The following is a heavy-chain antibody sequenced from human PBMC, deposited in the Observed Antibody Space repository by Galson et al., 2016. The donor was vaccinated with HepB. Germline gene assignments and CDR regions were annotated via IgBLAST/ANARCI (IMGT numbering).Heavy chain of an antibody. CDR1: GFTLRRYA. CDR2: IRSDDRT. J-gene: IGHJ4*02. V-gene: IGHV3-23*01. CDR3: VRDFGIVSTPDDDL. Sequence: SLRLSCAASGFTLRRYAMSWVRQAPGKGLEWVAGIRSDDRTNYVDSGKGRFTISRDNSKNTVYLQMNSLRGEDTAVYYCVRDFGIVSTPDDDLWGPGSLITVSS. D-gene: IGHD3-16*01.